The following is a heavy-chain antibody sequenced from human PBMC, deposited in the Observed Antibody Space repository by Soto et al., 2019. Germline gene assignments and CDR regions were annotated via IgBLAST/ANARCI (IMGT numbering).Heavy chain of an antibody. D-gene: IGHD5-18*01. Sequence: QVQLVQSGAEVKKPGASVKVSCKASGYTFTSYDINWVRQATGQGLEWMGWMNPNSGNTGYAQKFQGRVTMTRNTSISTAYMELNSLRSEDMAVYYCARVPRGYSYGYRRYYYGMDVWGQGTTVTVSS. V-gene: IGHV1-8*01. CDR2: MNPNSGNT. CDR3: ARVPRGYSYGYRRYYYGMDV. J-gene: IGHJ6*02. CDR1: GYTFTSYD.